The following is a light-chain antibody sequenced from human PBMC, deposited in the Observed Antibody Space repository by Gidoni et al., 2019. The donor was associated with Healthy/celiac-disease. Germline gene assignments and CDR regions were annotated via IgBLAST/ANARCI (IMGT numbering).Light chain of an antibody. Sequence: DIVITSSPDSLAVSLGERSTINGKSSQSGLYSSHNKNYLAWYQQKPGQAPRLLIYCASNRESGVPDRFSGSGSGTDFTLTISSLQAEDVAVYYCQQCSSTPFTFGPGTKVEIK. CDR3: QQCSSTPFT. V-gene: IGKV4-1*01. CDR2: CAS. J-gene: IGKJ3*01. CDR1: QSGLYSSHNKNY.